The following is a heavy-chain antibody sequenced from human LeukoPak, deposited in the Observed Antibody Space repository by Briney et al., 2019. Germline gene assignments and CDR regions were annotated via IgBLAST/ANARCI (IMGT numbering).Heavy chain of an antibody. Sequence: ASVKVSCKAAGYTFTGYYMFWVRQAPGQGLEWMGRINPNSGGTNYAQKFQGRVTMTRDTSVSTAYMELSRLRSDDTAVYYCARGYCSGGSCYSVENWFDPWGQGTLVTVSS. J-gene: IGHJ5*02. D-gene: IGHD2-15*01. CDR2: INPNSGGT. CDR3: ARGYCSGGSCYSVENWFDP. V-gene: IGHV1-2*06. CDR1: GYTFTGYY.